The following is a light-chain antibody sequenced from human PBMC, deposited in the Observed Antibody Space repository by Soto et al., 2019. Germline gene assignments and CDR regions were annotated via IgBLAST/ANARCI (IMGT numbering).Light chain of an antibody. J-gene: IGKJ3*01. Sequence: EVVMTQSPATLSVSPGERATLSCRASQSVHSNIAWYQQKPGQAPSLLISYASTRATGIPSRFSGGGSGTEFALTIGSLQSADFGVYYCQHYSSSPPSFGHGTKVEIK. CDR3: QHYSSSPPS. V-gene: IGKV3-15*01. CDR2: YAS. CDR1: QSVHSN.